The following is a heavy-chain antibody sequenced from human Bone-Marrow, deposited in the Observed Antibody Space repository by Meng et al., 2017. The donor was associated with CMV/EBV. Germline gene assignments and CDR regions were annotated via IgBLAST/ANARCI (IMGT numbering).Heavy chain of an antibody. V-gene: IGHV1-8*03. CDR2: MNPNSGNT. CDR1: GYTFTGYY. D-gene: IGHD2-2*01. CDR3: ARGRRDCSSTSCFYYFDY. Sequence: ASVKVSCKASGYTFTGYYMHWVRQATGQGLEWMGWMNPNSGNTGYAQKFQGRVTITRNTSISTAYMELSSLRSEDTAVYYCARGRRDCSSTSCFYYFDYWGQGTLVTVSS. J-gene: IGHJ4*02.